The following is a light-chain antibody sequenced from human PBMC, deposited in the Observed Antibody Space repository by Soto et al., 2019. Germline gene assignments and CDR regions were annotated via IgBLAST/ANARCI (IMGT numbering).Light chain of an antibody. CDR1: SSDVGSYNL. V-gene: IGLV2-23*03. CDR2: EGS. J-gene: IGLJ2*01. CDR3: CSYVGSSTFGVV. Sequence: QSALTQPASVSGSPGQSITISCTGTSSDVGSYNLVSWYQQHPGKAPKLMIYEGSKRPSGVSNRFSGSKSGNTASLTISGLQAEDEADYYCCSYVGSSTFGVVFGGGTQLTVL.